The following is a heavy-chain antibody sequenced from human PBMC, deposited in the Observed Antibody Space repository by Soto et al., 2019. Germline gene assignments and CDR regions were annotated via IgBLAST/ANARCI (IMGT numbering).Heavy chain of an antibody. D-gene: IGHD5-12*01. CDR3: VKEKSIMSSGYDAFDL. Sequence: GGSLRLSCEASGFAFSSYEMDWVRQAPEKGLEWIAHITSSGSTMYNTDSVKGRFTISRDNAKNSLYLQMNSLRAEDTAVYYCVKEKSIMSSGYDAFDLWGQGTMVTVSS. J-gene: IGHJ3*01. CDR2: ITSSGSTM. V-gene: IGHV3-48*03. CDR1: GFAFSSYE.